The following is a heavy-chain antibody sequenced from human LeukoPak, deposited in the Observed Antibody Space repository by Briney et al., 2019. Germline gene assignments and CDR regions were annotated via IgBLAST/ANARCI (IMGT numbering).Heavy chain of an antibody. CDR2: IPYDGLNR. CDR1: GFTFSSYG. D-gene: IGHD1-7*01. CDR3: ATELVRTTPLIDY. J-gene: IGHJ4*02. V-gene: IGHV3-30*02. Sequence: PGGSLRLSCAASGFTFSSYGIHWVRQAPGKGLEWVTFIPYDGLNRIYADSVEGRFTVSRDNSKNTVYLQMNSLRPEDTAVYYCATELVRTTPLIDYWGQGTLVTVSS.